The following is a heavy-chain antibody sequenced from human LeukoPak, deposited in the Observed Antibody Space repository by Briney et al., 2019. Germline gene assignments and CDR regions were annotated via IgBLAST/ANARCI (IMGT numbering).Heavy chain of an antibody. CDR1: GGSIGSYY. Sequence: SETLSLTCTVSGGSIGSYYWSWIRQPPGKGLEWIGYIYYSGSTNYNPSLKSRVTISVDTSKNQFSLKLSSVTAADTAVYYCARVGIVGATYPFDYWGQGTLVTVSS. D-gene: IGHD1-26*01. J-gene: IGHJ4*02. CDR2: IYYSGST. CDR3: ARVGIVGATYPFDY. V-gene: IGHV4-59*01.